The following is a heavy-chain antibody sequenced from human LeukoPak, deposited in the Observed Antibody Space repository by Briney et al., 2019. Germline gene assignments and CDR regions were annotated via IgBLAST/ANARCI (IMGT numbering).Heavy chain of an antibody. V-gene: IGHV4-38-2*02. CDR3: ARGIIETKIVAYDP. CDR2: IYHSGST. CDR1: GYSISSGYY. Sequence: SETLSLTCTVSGYSISSGYYWGWIRPPPGKGLEWIGSIYHSGSTYYNPSLKSRVTISVDTSKNQFSLKLNSVTAADTALYYCARGIIETKIVAYDPWGQGTLVTVSS. J-gene: IGHJ5*02. D-gene: IGHD2-21*01.